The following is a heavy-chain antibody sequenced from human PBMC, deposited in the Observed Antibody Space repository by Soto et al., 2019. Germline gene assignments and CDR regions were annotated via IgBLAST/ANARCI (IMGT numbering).Heavy chain of an antibody. V-gene: IGHV1-18*01. Sequence: ASVKVSCKASGYTFTSYGISWVRQAPGQGLEWVGWISAYNGNTNYAQKLQGRVTMTTDTSTNTAYMELRSLRSDDTAVYYCAREWEAGYFDYWGQGTLVTVSS. CDR3: AREWEAGYFDY. CDR1: GYTFTSYG. CDR2: ISAYNGNT. J-gene: IGHJ4*02. D-gene: IGHD1-26*01.